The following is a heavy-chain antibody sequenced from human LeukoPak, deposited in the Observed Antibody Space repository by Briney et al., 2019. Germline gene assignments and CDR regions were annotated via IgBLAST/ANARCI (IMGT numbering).Heavy chain of an antibody. J-gene: IGHJ4*02. V-gene: IGHV1-2*02. CDR3: ARSLGSGYDE. D-gene: IGHD5-12*01. CDR2: INPNSGGT. CDR1: GGAFNNCA. Sequence: ASVKVSCKTSGGAFNNCAISWLRQAPGQGLEWMGWINPNSGGTNYAQKFQGRVTMTRDTSISTAYMELSRLRSDDTAVYYCARSLGSGYDEWGQGTLVTVSS.